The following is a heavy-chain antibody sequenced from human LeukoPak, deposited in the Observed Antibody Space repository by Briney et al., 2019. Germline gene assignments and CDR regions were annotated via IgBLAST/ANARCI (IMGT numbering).Heavy chain of an antibody. V-gene: IGHV1-69*13. J-gene: IGHJ4*02. CDR1: GGTFSSYA. CDR3: ARSLMATANFDY. CDR2: IIPIFGTA. Sequence: ASVKVSCKASGGTFSSYAIRWVRQAPGQGLEWMGGIIPIFGTANYAQKFQGRVTITADESTSTVYMELSSLRSEDTAVYYCARSLMATANFDYWGQGTLVTVSS. D-gene: IGHD5-24*01.